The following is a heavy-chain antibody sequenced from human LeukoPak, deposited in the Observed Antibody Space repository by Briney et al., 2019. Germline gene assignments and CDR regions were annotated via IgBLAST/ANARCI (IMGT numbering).Heavy chain of an antibody. D-gene: IGHD6-13*01. Sequence: PGGSRTLSCAASGFTARSGSSFRRLWMTWVRKSPGKGLEWVANINEDGSEKLYVDSLRGRVTISRDNAENTLFLQLNYLRVEDTAVYYCARGGSDSSRYWEDWGQGTLLIVSS. CDR2: INEDGSEK. J-gene: IGHJ1*01. V-gene: IGHV3-7*01. CDR1: GFTARSGSSFRRLW. CDR3: ARGGSDSSRYWED.